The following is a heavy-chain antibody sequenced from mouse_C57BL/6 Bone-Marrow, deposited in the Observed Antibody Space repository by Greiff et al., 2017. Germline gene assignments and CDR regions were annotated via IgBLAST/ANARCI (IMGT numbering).Heavy chain of an antibody. V-gene: IGHV1-15*01. Sequence: VQLQQSGAELVRPGASVTLSCKASGYTFTDYEMHWVKQTPVHGLEWIGAIDPETGGTAYNQKFKGKAILTADKSSSTAYMELRSLTSETSAVSYCYRRSGSSTGYFDVWGTGTTVTVSS. CDR1: GYTFTDYE. J-gene: IGHJ1*03. CDR3: YRRSGSSTGYFDV. CDR2: IDPETGGT. D-gene: IGHD1-1*01.